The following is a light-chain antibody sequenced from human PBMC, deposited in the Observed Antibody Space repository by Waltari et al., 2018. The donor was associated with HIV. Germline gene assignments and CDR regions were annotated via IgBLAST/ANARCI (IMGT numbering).Light chain of an antibody. Sequence: QSGLAQPASVSGSLGQTIAIFCTGSTADIAGDHRVSWYQQDTGKPPKLLIYDVNQRPSGMSDRFSGSRSGNTASLTISGLLTDDESEYFCSSYSSTTGHVVFGGGTKVTV. J-gene: IGLJ3*02. CDR3: SSYSSTTGHVV. CDR1: TADIAGDHR. CDR2: DVN. V-gene: IGLV2-14*03.